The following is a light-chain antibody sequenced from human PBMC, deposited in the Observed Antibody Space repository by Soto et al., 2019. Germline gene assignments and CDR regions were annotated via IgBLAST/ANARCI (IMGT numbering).Light chain of an antibody. CDR3: SSYTSSSTYV. V-gene: IGLV2-14*01. J-gene: IGLJ1*01. CDR1: GSDVGGYDY. Sequence: QSVLTQPASVSGSPGQSITIPCTGTGSDVGGYDYVSWYQHHPGKAPKVMIYEVTNRPSGVSNRFSGSKSGNTASLTISGLLAEDEADYYCSSYTSSSTYVFGNGKKVIVL. CDR2: EVT.